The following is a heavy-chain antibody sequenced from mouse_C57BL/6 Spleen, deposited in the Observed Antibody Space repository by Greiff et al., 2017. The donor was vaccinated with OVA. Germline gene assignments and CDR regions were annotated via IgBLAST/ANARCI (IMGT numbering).Heavy chain of an antibody. CDR2: ISSGSSTI. D-gene: IGHD1-1*02. CDR1: GFTFSDYG. V-gene: IGHV5-17*01. CDR3: ARGRDYGTYARDY. Sequence: DVKLVESGGGLVKPGGSLKLSCAASGFTFSDYGMHWVRQAPEKGLEWVAYISSGSSTIYYADTVKGRFTISRGNAKNTLFLQMTSLRSEDTAMYYCARGRDYGTYARDYWGQGTSVTVSS. J-gene: IGHJ4*01.